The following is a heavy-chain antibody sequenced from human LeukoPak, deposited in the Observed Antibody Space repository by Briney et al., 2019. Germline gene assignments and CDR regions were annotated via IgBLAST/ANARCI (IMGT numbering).Heavy chain of an antibody. CDR3: ARDLIAVAGTGAFDI. CDR1: GFSVSSNY. D-gene: IGHD6-19*01. J-gene: IGHJ3*02. CDR2: IYSGGST. V-gene: IGHV3-66*01. Sequence: AGGSLRLSCAASGFSVSSNYMNWVRQAPGKGLEWVSVIYSGGSTYYADSVKGRFTISRDNSKNTLDLQMNSLRAEDTAVYYCARDLIAVAGTGAFDIWGQGTMVTVSS.